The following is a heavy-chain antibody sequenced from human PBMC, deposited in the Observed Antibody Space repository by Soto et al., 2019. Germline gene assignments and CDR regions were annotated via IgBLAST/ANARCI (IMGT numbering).Heavy chain of an antibody. D-gene: IGHD3-3*01. CDR1: GFTFSSYA. CDR2: ISGSGGST. CDR3: AKGGSTSSYYDFWSGPYGMDV. Sequence: PGGSLGLSCAAYGFTFSSYAMRWVRQAPGKGLEWVSAISGSGGSTYYADSVKGRFTISRDNSKNTLYLQMNSLRAEDTAVYYCAKGGSTSSYYDFWSGPYGMDVWGQGTTVTVSS. V-gene: IGHV3-23*01. J-gene: IGHJ6*02.